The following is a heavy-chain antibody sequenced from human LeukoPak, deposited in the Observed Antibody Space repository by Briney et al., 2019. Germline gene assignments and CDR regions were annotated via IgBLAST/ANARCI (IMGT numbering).Heavy chain of an antibody. J-gene: IGHJ5*02. CDR1: GGSISSYY. D-gene: IGHD2-2*01. CDR3: ARGKHRLLGTVWFDP. Sequence: SETLSLTCTVSGGSISSYYWSWIRQPPGKGLEWIGYIYYSGSTNYNPSLKSRVTISVDTSKNQFSLKLSSVTAADTAVYYCARGKHRLLGTVWFDPWGQGTLVTVSS. CDR2: IYYSGST. V-gene: IGHV4-59*01.